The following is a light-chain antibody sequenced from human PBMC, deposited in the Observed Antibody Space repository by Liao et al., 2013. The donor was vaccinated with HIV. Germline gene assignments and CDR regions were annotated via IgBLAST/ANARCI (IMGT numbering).Light chain of an antibody. CDR2: YDR. CDR3: QVWDSSIDHRV. CDR1: NIGSKS. Sequence: SYELTQPPSVSVAPGKTARITCGGNNIGSKSVHWYQQKPGQAPVLLIYYDRARPSGIPERFSGSNSGNTATLTISRVEAGDEADYYCQVWDSSIDHRVFGGGTKLIVL. J-gene: IGLJ3*02. V-gene: IGLV3-21*04.